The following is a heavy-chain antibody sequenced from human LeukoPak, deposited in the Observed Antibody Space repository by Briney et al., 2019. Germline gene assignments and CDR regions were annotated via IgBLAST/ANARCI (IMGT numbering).Heavy chain of an antibody. CDR3: ARGGAYYYDSSGYYYVPVDY. D-gene: IGHD3-22*01. J-gene: IGHJ4*02. CDR2: ISSSGSTI. CDR1: GFTFSDYY. Sequence: GGSLRLSCAASGFTFSDYYMSWIRQAPGKGLEWVSYISSSGSTIYYADSVKGRFTISRDNAKNSLYLQMNSLRAEDTAVYYCARGGAYYYDSSGYYYVPVDYWGQGTLVTVSS. V-gene: IGHV3-11*01.